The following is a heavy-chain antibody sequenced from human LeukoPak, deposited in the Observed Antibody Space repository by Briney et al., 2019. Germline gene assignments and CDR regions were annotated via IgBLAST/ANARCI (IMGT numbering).Heavy chain of an antibody. CDR3: ARSRYCSSTSCYTNWFDP. J-gene: IGHJ5*02. D-gene: IGHD2-2*02. CDR1: GFTFSSYA. Sequence: GGSLRLSCAASGFTFSSYAMSWVRQAPGKGLEWFSAISGSGGSTYYADSVKGRFAISRDNAKNSLYLQMNSLRAEDTAVYYCARSRYCSSTSCYTNWFDPWGQGTLVTVSS. V-gene: IGHV3-23*01. CDR2: ISGSGGST.